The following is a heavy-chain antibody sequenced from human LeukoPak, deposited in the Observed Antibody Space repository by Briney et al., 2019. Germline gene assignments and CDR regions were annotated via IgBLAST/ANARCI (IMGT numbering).Heavy chain of an antibody. CDR2: ISYDGSAK. CDR1: GFIFSNYD. D-gene: IGHD1-26*01. CDR3: AKAAYSGSLSSLNYGMGV. J-gene: IGHJ6*02. Sequence: GGSLRLSCAASGFIFSNYDMHWVRQAPGKGLEWLAVISYDGSAKYYADAVKGRFTVSRDNSKNTLYLQMDSLNAEDTAVFYCAKAAYSGSLSSLNYGMGVWGQGTTVTVSS. V-gene: IGHV3-30*18.